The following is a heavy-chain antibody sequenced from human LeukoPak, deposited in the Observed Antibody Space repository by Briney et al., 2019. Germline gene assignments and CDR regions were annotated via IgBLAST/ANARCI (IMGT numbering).Heavy chain of an antibody. J-gene: IGHJ4*02. Sequence: SVKVSCKASGGTFSSYAISWVRQAPGQGLEWMGGIIPIFGTANYAQKFQGRVTITADESTSTAYMELRSLTSEDTAVYYCAADLSNPRMGASYLDSWGQGTLVTVSS. D-gene: IGHD3-16*01. CDR2: IIPIFGTA. CDR1: GGTFSSYA. V-gene: IGHV1-69*01. CDR3: AADLSNPRMGASYLDS.